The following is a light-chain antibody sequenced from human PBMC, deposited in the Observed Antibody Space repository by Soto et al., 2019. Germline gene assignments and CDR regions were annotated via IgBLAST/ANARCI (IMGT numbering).Light chain of an antibody. Sequence: QSVLTQPPSASGTPGQSVTISCSGSSSNIGSNTVNWYQQLSGAAPKLLIHNNDQRPSWVPDRFSGSKSDTSASLAISGLQSADEADYYCAAWDDSLTAVLFGGGTKLTVL. CDR2: NND. J-gene: IGLJ3*02. V-gene: IGLV1-44*01. CDR3: AAWDDSLTAVL. CDR1: SSNIGSNT.